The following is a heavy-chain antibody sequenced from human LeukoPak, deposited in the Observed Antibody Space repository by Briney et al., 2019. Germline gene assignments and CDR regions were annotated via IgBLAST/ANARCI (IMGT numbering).Heavy chain of an antibody. V-gene: IGHV3-23*01. J-gene: IGHJ6*02. CDR2: ISGSGGST. Sequence: PGGSLRLSCAASGFTFSSYAMSWVRQAPGKGLEWVSAISGSGGSTYYADSVKGRFTISRDNSKNTLYLQMNSLRAEDTAVYYCAKSVVVADLYYYYGMDVWGQGTTVTASS. CDR1: GFTFSSYA. D-gene: IGHD2-15*01. CDR3: AKSVVVADLYYYYGMDV.